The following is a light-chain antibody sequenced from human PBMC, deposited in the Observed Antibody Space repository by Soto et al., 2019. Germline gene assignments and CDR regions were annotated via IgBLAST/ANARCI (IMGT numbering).Light chain of an antibody. Sequence: DIQMTQSPSTLSASVGDRVTITCRASQSISSWLAWYQQKPGKAPKLLIDKASSLESGVQSRFSGSGSGTEFTLTISSLQPDDFATYYCQQYNSYPWTFGQGTKVEI. V-gene: IGKV1-5*03. CDR2: KAS. CDR3: QQYNSYPWT. J-gene: IGKJ1*01. CDR1: QSISSW.